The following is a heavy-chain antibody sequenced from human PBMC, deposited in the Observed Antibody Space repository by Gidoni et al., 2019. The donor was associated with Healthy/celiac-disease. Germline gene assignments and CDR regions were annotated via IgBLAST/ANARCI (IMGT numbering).Heavy chain of an antibody. CDR2: IWYDGSNK. J-gene: IGHJ6*02. V-gene: IGHV3-33*01. D-gene: IGHD1-7*01. CDR1: GFPFSSYG. Sequence: QVQLVESGGGVVQPGRSLRLSCAASGFPFSSYGMHWVRQAPGKGLEWVAVIWYDGSNKYYADSVKGRFTISRDNSKNTLYLQMNSLRAEDTAVYYCARVSELGYYYYYGMDVWGQGTTVTVSS. CDR3: ARVSELGYYYYYGMDV.